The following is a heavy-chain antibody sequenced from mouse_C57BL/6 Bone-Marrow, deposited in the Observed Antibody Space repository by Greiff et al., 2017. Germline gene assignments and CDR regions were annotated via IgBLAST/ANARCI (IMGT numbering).Heavy chain of an antibody. V-gene: IGHV1-81*01. J-gene: IGHJ1*03. CDR1: GYTFTSYG. CDR2: ICTRSGNT. Sequence: VQLQQSGAELARPGASVKLSCKASGYTFTSYGISWVKQRTGQGLEWIGEICTRSGNTYYNEKFKGKATLTADKSTSTAYMELRSLTSEDSAVYICASCLDYYCSSCLSWYFDVWGTGTPVTVSS. CDR3: ASCLDYYCSSCLSWYFDV. D-gene: IGHD1-1*01.